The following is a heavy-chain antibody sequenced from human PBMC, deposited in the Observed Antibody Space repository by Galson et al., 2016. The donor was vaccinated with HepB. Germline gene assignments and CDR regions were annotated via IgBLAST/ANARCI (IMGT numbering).Heavy chain of an antibody. CDR2: IYQTGTA. CDR3: TRGTLGTTASMAFDC. V-gene: IGHV4-4*02. Sequence: SETLSLTCAVSGGSISNNYWWSWVRQSPGNGLEWIGEIYQTGTANYNPPFTSRATISVDKSKNQISLRLNSVTAADTAVYYCTRGTLGTTASMAFDCWGQGTLVSVSS. J-gene: IGHJ4*02. D-gene: IGHD1-26*01. CDR1: GGSISNNYW.